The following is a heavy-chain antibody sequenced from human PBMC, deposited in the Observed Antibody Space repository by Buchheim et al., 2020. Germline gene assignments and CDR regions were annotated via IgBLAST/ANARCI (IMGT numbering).Heavy chain of an antibody. CDR3: AREQYTSGRAGIFAF. D-gene: IGHD6-19*01. J-gene: IGHJ4*02. V-gene: IGHV3-30*04. CDR1: GLPFNTAI. CDR2: MSYDGFSK. Sequence: LVESGGGVVQPGRSLRLSCAVFGLPFNTAIIHWVRQAPGKGLDWVSAMSYDGFSKYYVDSVKGRFTISRDDSKNTVYLQMESLRPEDTAVYYCAREQYTSGRAGIFAFWGQGTL.